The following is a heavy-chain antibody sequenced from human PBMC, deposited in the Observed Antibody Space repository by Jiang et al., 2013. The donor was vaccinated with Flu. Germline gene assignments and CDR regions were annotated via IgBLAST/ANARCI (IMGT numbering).Heavy chain of an antibody. V-gene: IGHV1-69*04. J-gene: IGHJ4*02. CDR1: GGTFSSYA. CDR2: IIPILGIA. D-gene: IGHD5-18*01. CDR3: ASGPHVDTVMLPTADY. Sequence: GAEVKKPGSSVKVSCKASGGTFSSYAISWVRQAPGQGLEWMGRIIPILGIANYAQKFQGRVTITADKSTSTAYMELSSLRSEDTAVYYCASGPHVDTVMLPTADYWGQGTLVTVSS.